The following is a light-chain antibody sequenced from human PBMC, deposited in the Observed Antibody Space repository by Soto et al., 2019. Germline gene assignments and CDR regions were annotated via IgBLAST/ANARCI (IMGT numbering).Light chain of an antibody. J-gene: IGKJ1*01. CDR3: QLRSNWRPTWP. Sequence: EIVLTQSPATLSLSPGERATLSCRASQSVSNYLAWYQHKPGQAPRLLIYDASSRATGIPARFSGSGSGTDFALTISSLEPEDCAVYFCQLRSNWRPTWPFGQGTNVEIK. CDR2: DAS. CDR1: QSVSNY. V-gene: IGKV3-11*01.